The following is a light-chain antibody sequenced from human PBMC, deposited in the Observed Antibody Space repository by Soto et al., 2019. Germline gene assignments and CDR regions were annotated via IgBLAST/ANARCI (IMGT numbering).Light chain of an antibody. CDR2: EVS. CDR1: SSDVGGYYS. V-gene: IGLV2-14*01. Sequence: QSALTQPASVSGSPGQSITISCTGTSSDVGGYYSVSWYQQHPGKAPKLMIYEVSNRPSGVSNRFSGSKSGNTASLTISGLHADDEADYYCSSYTTNSPLHYVFGNGTKLTVL. J-gene: IGLJ1*01. CDR3: SSYTTNSPLHYV.